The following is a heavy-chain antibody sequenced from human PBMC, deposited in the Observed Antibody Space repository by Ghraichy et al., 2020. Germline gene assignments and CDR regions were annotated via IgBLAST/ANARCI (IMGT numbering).Heavy chain of an antibody. D-gene: IGHD3-22*01. Sequence: GGSLRLSCAASGFTFSSYAMSWVRQAPGKGLEWVSAISGSGGSTYYADSVKGRFTISRDNSKNTLYLQMNSLRAEDTAVYYCARQENGGYYDSSGYSTGYLVGSLMAFDIWGQGTMVTVSS. J-gene: IGHJ3*02. V-gene: IGHV3-23*01. CDR1: GFTFSSYA. CDR3: ARQENGGYYDSSGYSTGYLVGSLMAFDI. CDR2: ISGSGGST.